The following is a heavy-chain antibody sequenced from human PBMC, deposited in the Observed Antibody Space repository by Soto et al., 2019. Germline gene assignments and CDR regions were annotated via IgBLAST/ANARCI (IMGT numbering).Heavy chain of an antibody. CDR3: ACLSFIGTGDFFSDLDA. CDR2: VNHGGTS. D-gene: IGHD3-10*01. V-gene: IGHV4-34*01. Sequence: SSETLSLTCAVHGVSFSRYYWDWIRQPPGKGLEWIGEVNHGGTSNYNPSLKSRAIISVDTSKNQFSLKLTSVTAEDTALYFCACLSFIGTGDFFSDLDARDQGTTVTVS. J-gene: IGHJ6*02. CDR1: GVSFSRYY.